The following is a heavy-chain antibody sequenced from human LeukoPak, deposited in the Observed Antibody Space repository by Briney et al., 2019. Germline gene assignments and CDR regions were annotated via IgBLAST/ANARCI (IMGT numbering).Heavy chain of an antibody. D-gene: IGHD3-10*01. CDR2: IYPGDSDT. J-gene: IGHJ5*02. V-gene: IGHV5-51*01. CDR1: GYSFTSYW. CDR3: ARLRGSGSYYNRLYNWFDP. Sequence: GESLKISCKGFGYSFTSYWIGWVRQIPGKGLEWMGIIYPGDSDTRYSPSFQGQVTISAGKSISTAYLQWSRLKASDTAMYYCARLRGSGSYYNRLYNWFDPWGQGTLVTVSS.